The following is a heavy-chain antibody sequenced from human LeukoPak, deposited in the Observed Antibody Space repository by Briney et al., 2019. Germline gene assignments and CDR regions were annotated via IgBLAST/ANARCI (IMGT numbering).Heavy chain of an antibody. CDR1: GYTFTSYA. D-gene: IGHD4-17*01. CDR3: ARGLGGDDYGDSILFL. J-gene: IGHJ4*02. Sequence: SVKVSCKASGYTFTSYAISWVRQAPGQGLEWMGGIIPIFGTANYAQKFQGRVTITADKSTSTAYMELSSLRSEDTAVYYCARGLGGDDYGDSILFLWGQGTLVTVSS. V-gene: IGHV1-69*06. CDR2: IIPIFGTA.